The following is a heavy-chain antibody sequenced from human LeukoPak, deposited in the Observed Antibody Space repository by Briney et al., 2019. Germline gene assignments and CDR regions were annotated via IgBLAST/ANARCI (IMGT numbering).Heavy chain of an antibody. J-gene: IGHJ6*02. V-gene: IGHV3-23*01. CDR2: ISGSGGST. CDR3: AKEDAVPFYYYGMDV. Sequence: GGSLRLSCAASGFTFSSYSVNWVRQAPGKGLEWVSAISGSGGSTYYADSVKGRFTISRDNSKNTLYLQMNSLRAEDTAVYYCAKEDAVPFYYYGMDVWGQGTTVTVSS. CDR1: GFTFSSYS. D-gene: IGHD2-8*01.